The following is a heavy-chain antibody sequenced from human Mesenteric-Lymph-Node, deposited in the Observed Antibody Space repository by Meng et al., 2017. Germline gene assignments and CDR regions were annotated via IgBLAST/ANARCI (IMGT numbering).Heavy chain of an antibody. CDR1: GYTFTGYD. J-gene: IGHJ6*02. D-gene: IGHD5-12*01. CDR2: FDPENGET. Sequence: ASVKVSCKASGYTFTGYDIHWVRQAPGKGLEWMGGFDPENGETIYAQKFQGRVTMTEDTSTDTAYMELSSLRSEDTAVYYCATTSVASHPYYYFYGMDVWGQGTTVTVSS. CDR3: ATTSVASHPYYYFYGMDV. V-gene: IGHV1-24*01.